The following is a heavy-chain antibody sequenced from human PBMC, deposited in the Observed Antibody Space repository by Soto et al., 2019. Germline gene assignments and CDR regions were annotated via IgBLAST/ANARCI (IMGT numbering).Heavy chain of an antibody. Sequence: QLQLQESGSGLVKPSQTLSLTCAVSSGSITSGAYSWSWIRQPPGKGLEWIGYIFHSGSTYFNPSLESRVTISIDRSKTHFSLKLTSVTAADTAVYYCAREARSSRYDSSGYSQYWYFDLWGRGTLVTVSS. J-gene: IGHJ2*01. V-gene: IGHV4-30-2*01. D-gene: IGHD3-22*01. CDR2: IFHSGST. CDR3: AREARSSRYDSSGYSQYWYFDL. CDR1: SGSITSGAYS.